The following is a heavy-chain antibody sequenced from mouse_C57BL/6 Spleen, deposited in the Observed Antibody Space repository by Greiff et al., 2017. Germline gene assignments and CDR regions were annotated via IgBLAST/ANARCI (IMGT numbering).Heavy chain of an antibody. D-gene: IGHD3-2*02. CDR1: GYTFTDYY. CDR2: IYPGSGNT. J-gene: IGHJ3*01. Sequence: VQLQQSGAELVRPGASVKLSCKASGYTFTDYYINWVKQRPGQGLEWIARIYPGSGNTYYNEKFKGKATLTAEKSSSTAYMQLSSLTSEDSAVYFCARTDGSSGAWFAYWGQWTLVTVSA. V-gene: IGHV1-76*01. CDR3: ARTDGSSGAWFAY.